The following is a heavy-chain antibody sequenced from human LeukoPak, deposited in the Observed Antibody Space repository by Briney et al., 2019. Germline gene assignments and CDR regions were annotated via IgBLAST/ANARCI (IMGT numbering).Heavy chain of an antibody. V-gene: IGHV1-69*13. CDR1: GGTFSSYA. CDR3: ASTPSGLTVMLDY. Sequence: GASVKVSCKASGGTFSSYAISWVRQAPGQGLEWMGGFIPIFGTANYAQKFQGRVTITADESTSTAYMELSSLRSEDTAVYYCASTPSGLTVMLDYWGQGTLVTVSS. CDR2: FIPIFGTA. D-gene: IGHD4-17*01. J-gene: IGHJ4*02.